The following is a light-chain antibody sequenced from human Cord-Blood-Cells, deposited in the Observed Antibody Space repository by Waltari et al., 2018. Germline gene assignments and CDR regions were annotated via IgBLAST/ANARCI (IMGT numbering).Light chain of an antibody. CDR2: GNS. J-gene: IGLJ2*01. Sequence: QSVLTQPPSVSGAPGQRVTISCTGSSSNIGAGYDVHWYQQLPGTAPKLLIYGNSNRPSGVPDRFSGSKSGTSASLAITGLQAEDEADYYCQSYDSSLSVVF. CDR3: QSYDSSLSVV. CDR1: SSNIGAGYD. V-gene: IGLV1-40*01.